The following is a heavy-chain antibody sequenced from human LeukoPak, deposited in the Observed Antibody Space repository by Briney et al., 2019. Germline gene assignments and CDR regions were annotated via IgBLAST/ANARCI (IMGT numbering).Heavy chain of an antibody. V-gene: IGHV3-30*03. CDR2: ISYNGSNK. CDR3: ERTVGRPSPLGP. J-gene: IGHJ5*02. D-gene: IGHD1-26*01. CDR1: GFTYRQYG. Sequence: SLPLTCLSAGFTYRQYGMHGLRQAPGKGLEWVAVISYNGSNKYYADSVKGRFTISRDNSKNTLYLQMNSLRTEDTAVYYCERTVGRPSPLGPWGQGTLVTVSS.